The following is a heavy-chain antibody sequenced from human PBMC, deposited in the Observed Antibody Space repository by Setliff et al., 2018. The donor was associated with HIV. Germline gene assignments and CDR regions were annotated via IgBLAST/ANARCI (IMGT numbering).Heavy chain of an antibody. D-gene: IGHD6-6*01. V-gene: IGHV1-2*06. CDR1: GYTFTGYY. CDR3: ARDAPGNTEAAPDY. Sequence: ASVKVSCKASGYTFTGYYMHWVRQAPGQGLEWMGRINPNSGGRKIPQRFRGRVTMTTDTSTSTAYMELRSLRSDDTAVYYCARDAPGNTEAAPDYWGQGTLVTVSS. J-gene: IGHJ4*02. CDR2: INPNSGGR.